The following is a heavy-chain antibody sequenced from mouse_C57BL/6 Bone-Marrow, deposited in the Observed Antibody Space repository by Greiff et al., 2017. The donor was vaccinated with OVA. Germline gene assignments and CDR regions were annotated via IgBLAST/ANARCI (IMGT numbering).Heavy chain of an antibody. J-gene: IGHJ2*01. CDR1: GFTFSSYA. V-gene: IGHV5-4*01. Sequence: EVQGVESGGGLVKPGGSLKLSCAASGFTFSSYAMSWVRQTPEKRLEWVATISDGGSYTYYPDNVKGRFTISRDNAKNNLYLQMSHLKSEDTAMYYCAREGIYYGNLDFDYRGQGTTLTVSS. CDR2: ISDGGSYT. CDR3: AREGIYYGNLDFDY. D-gene: IGHD2-1*01.